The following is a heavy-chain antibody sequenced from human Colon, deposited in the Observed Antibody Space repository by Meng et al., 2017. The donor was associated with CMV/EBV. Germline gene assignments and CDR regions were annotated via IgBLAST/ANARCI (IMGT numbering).Heavy chain of an antibody. CDR3: ARMGYFDSSGYYGYLQK. J-gene: IGHJ1*01. D-gene: IGHD3-22*01. V-gene: IGHV3-74*01. Sequence: FNFSDYWMSWVRQAPGKGLVWVSRIKSDGSQRDYGDSVKGRFTISRDNAKNTVYLQMSSLRVEDTAIYYCARMGYFDSSGYYGYLQKWGQGTLVTVSS. CDR1: FNFSDYW. CDR2: IKSDGSQR.